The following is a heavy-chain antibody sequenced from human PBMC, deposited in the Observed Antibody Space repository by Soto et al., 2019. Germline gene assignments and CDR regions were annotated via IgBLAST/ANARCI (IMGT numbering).Heavy chain of an antibody. CDR2: IYPGDSDT. V-gene: IGHV5-51*01. CDR3: ARHQGYNWNDALFDY. J-gene: IGHJ4*02. D-gene: IGHD1-1*01. Sequence: GESLKISCKGSGYSFTSYWIGWVRQMPGKGLEWMGIIYPGDSDTRYSPSFQGQVTISADKSISTAYLQWSSLEASDTAMYYCARHQGYNWNDALFDYWGQGTLVTVSS. CDR1: GYSFTSYW.